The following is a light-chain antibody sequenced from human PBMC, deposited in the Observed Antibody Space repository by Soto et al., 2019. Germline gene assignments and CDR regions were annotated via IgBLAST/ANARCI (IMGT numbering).Light chain of an antibody. J-gene: IGKJ2*01. CDR1: QNIRSS. V-gene: IGKV3-15*01. Sequence: EVMMTQSPASLSASPGERVTLSCSASQNIRSSLAWYQQRPGQAPRLLIYDASTRATGIPPRFSGGGSGREFIVTISSLQSEDFAIYYCQQYDIWPPYTFGQGTKVDIK. CDR3: QQYDIWPPYT. CDR2: DAS.